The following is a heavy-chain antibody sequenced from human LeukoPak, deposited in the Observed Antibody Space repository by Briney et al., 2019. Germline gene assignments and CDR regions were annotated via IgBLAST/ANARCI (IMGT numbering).Heavy chain of an antibody. V-gene: IGHV4-59*01. J-gene: IGHJ6*02. CDR1: GGPISSYY. CDR3: ARVSPYYYYGMDV. Sequence: SETLSLTCTVSGGPISSYYWSWIRQPPGKGLEWIGYIYYSGSTNYNPSLKSRVTISVDTSKNQFSLKLSSVTAADTAVYYCARVSPYYYYGMDVWGQGTTVTVSS. CDR2: IYYSGST.